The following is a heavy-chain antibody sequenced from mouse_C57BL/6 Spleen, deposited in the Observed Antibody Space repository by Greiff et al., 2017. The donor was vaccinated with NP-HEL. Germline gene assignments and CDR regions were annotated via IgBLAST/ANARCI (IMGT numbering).Heavy chain of an antibody. CDR2: INPNNGGT. V-gene: IGHV1-26*01. CDR3: ALITTVVGDFDV. CDR1: GYTFTDDY. Sequence: EVQLQQSGPELVKPGASVKISCKASGYTFTDDYMNWVKQSHGKRLEWIGDINPNNGGTSSNQKFKGKATLTVDKSSSTAYMELRSLTSEDSAVYYCALITTVVGDFDVWGTGTTVTVSS. J-gene: IGHJ1*03. D-gene: IGHD1-1*01.